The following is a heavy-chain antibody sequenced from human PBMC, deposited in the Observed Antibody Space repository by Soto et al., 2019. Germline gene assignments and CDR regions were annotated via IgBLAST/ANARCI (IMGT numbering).Heavy chain of an antibody. CDR2: IFSNDEK. V-gene: IGHV2-26*04. D-gene: IGHD6-13*01. J-gene: IGHJ5*02. CDR3: ASTYSTSWYGFAP. Sequence: QVTVKESGPALVKPTETLTLTCTVSGFSLSNAGLGVSWIRQPPGKALEWLAHIFSNDEKSYSPSLKSRLTIYKDTSKSQVVLTMTNMDPVDTATYYCASTYSTSWYGFAPWGQGTLVTVAS. CDR1: GFSLSNAGLG.